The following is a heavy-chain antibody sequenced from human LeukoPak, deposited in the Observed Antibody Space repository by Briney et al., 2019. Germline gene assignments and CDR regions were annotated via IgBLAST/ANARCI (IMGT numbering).Heavy chain of an antibody. CDR2: IYSGGST. CDR3: AGTAAGTRWFGP. D-gene: IGHD6-13*01. CDR1: GFTVSSNY. J-gene: IGHJ5*02. Sequence: GGSLRLSCAASGFTVSSNYMSWVRQAPGKGLEWVSGIYSGGSTYYADSVKGRFTISRDNSKNTLYLQMNSLRAEDTAVYYCAGTAAGTRWFGPWGQGTLVTVSS. V-gene: IGHV3-66*02.